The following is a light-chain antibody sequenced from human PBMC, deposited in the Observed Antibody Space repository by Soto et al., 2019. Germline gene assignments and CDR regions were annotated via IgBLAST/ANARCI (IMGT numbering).Light chain of an antibody. J-gene: IGKJ4*01. Sequence: IVLTQSPGTLSVSPGEVATLSCGASQTIAYNFLAWYQQKPGLAPRLLVYDASKRAIGIPDRFSGSGSGTDFTLNITTLEPEDFAVYYCQHYGDSSSTFGGGTRVEI. CDR2: DAS. CDR1: QTIAYNF. V-gene: IGKV3D-20*01. CDR3: QHYGDSSST.